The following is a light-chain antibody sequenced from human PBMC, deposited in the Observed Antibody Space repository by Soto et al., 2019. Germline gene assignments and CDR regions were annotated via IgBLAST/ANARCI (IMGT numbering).Light chain of an antibody. J-gene: IGKJ5*01. CDR2: DAS. CDR3: QQYIRRPLS. CDR1: QDVTNS. Sequence: EILMTQSPATLSLSPGEGVTLAVMAAQDVTNSVAWYQQKSGQAPRLLIYDASARASGVSARFSGSGSGTDFTLTISGLQAEDFAVYFCQQYIRRPLSFGQGTRLEIK. V-gene: IGKV3-15*01.